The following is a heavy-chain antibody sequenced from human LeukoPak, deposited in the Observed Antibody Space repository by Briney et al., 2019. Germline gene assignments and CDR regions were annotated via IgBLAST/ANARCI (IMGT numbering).Heavy chain of an antibody. Sequence: PSETLSLTCTVSGGSISSGDYYWSWIRQPPGKGLEWIGYIYYSGSTYYNPSLKSRVTISVDTSKNQFSLKLSSVTAADTAVYYCARDGGYCSSTSCPHGDWGQGTLVTVSP. CDR3: ARDGGYCSSTSCPHGD. J-gene: IGHJ4*02. V-gene: IGHV4-30-4*08. CDR2: IYYSGST. D-gene: IGHD2-2*01. CDR1: GGSISSGDYY.